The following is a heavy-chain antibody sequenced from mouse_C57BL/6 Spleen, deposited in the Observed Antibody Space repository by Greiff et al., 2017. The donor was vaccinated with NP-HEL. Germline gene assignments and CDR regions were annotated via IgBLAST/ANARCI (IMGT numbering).Heavy chain of an antibody. CDR3: ARYDDGYPDY. J-gene: IGHJ2*01. CDR1: GYTFTSYD. CDR2: IYPRDGST. V-gene: IGHV1-85*01. Sequence: VMLVESGPELVKPGASVKLSCKASGYTFTSYDINWVKQRPGQGLEWIGWIYPRDGSTKYNEKFKGKATLTVDTSSSTAYMELHSLTSEDSAVYFCARYDDGYPDYWGQGTTLTVSS. D-gene: IGHD2-3*01.